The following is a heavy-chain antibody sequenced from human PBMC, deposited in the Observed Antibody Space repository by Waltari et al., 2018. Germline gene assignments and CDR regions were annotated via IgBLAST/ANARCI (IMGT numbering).Heavy chain of an antibody. V-gene: IGHV4-34*01. D-gene: IGHD6-13*01. CDR1: GGSFSGYY. CDR3: ARGPGIAAGMPGDAFDI. Sequence: QVQLQQWGAGLLKPSETLSLTCAVYGGSFSGYYWSWIRQPPGKGLDCIGEINHSGSTNYTPSLKSRVTISVDTSKNQFSLKLSSVTAADTAVYYCARGPGIAAGMPGDAFDIWGQGTMVTVSS. CDR2: INHSGST. J-gene: IGHJ3*02.